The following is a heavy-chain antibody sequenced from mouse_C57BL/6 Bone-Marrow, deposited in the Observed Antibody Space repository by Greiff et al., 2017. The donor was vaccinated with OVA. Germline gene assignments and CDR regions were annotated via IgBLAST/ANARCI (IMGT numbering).Heavy chain of an antibody. CDR2: IYPGKSDT. Sequence: EVQLQQSGTVLARPGASVKMSGKTSGYTFPSNWMHGVKQRRGRGLEWIGAIYPGKSDTSYNQKFKGKAKLTAVTSASTAYMELSSLTNEDSAVYYCTVYDGYYVRYFDVWGTGTTVTVSS. D-gene: IGHD2-3*01. CDR1: GYTFPSNW. J-gene: IGHJ1*03. CDR3: TVYDGYYVRYFDV. V-gene: IGHV1-5*01.